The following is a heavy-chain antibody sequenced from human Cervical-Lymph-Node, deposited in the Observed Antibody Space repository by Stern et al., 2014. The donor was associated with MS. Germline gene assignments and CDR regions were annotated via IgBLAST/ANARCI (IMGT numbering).Heavy chain of an antibody. J-gene: IGHJ4*02. D-gene: IGHD5-18*01. CDR2: ITPNIRGA. CDR1: GYTFTDYY. CDR3: ARVARVDTAGFFDY. Sequence: VQLVESGAEVKKPGASVKVSCKASGYTFTDYYMHWVRQAPGQGLEWMGRITPNIRGANYVPRFQGWVTMTRVTSSSTSYMELSRLRADDTAVYYCARVARVDTAGFFDYWGQGTLVTVSS. V-gene: IGHV1-2*04.